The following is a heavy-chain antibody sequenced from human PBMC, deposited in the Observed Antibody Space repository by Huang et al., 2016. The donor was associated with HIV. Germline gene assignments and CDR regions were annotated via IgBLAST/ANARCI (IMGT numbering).Heavy chain of an antibody. D-gene: IGHD3-9*01. CDR3: ASGASYEIWTPYYSGWHYSMDV. J-gene: IGHJ6*03. CDR1: GGSFKISG. Sequence: QVHLVQSGAEVKKPGSSVRVSCTASGGSFKISGISWVRQAPGQGLEWLGGILPMVWGANYGQKKSDRVTITARESTTTVDMDLTSLRPEDTAVYYCASGASYEIWTPYYSGWHYSMDVWGEGTTVTVSS. CDR2: ILPMVWGA. V-gene: IGHV1-69*13.